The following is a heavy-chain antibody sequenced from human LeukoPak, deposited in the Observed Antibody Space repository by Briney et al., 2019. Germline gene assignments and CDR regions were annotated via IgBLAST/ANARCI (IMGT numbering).Heavy chain of an antibody. V-gene: IGHV3-43*01. CDR2: ISWDGGST. J-gene: IGHJ4*02. CDR1: GFTFSSYS. Sequence: GGSLRLSCAASGFTFSSYSMNWVRQAPGKGLEWVSLISWDGGSTYYADSVKGRFTISRDNSKNSLYLQMNSLRTEDTALYYCAKDIRLDYWGQGTLVTVSS. CDR3: AKDIRLDY. D-gene: IGHD5-12*01.